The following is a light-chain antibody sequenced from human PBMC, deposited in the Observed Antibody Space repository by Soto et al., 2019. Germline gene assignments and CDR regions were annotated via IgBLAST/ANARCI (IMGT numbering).Light chain of an antibody. J-gene: IGLJ1*01. CDR3: CSYAGSYTHV. CDR1: SSDIGGYNY. V-gene: IGLV2-11*01. CDR2: DVI. Sequence: QSALTQPRSVSGSPGQSVTISCTGTSSDIGGYNYVSWYQQHPGKAPKLMIYDVIKRPSGVPDRFSGSKSGNTASLTICGLQAEDEADYYCCSYAGSYTHVFGTGTKLTVL.